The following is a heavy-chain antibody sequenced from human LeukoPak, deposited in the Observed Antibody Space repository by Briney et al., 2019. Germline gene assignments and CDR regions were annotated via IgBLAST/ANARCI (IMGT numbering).Heavy chain of an antibody. CDR2: ISNSGSSK. J-gene: IGHJ4*02. Sequence: GGSLRLSCVASGFTFSNYDMNWVRQVPGKGLEWVSYISNSGSSKYYVDSVKGRFTISRDNAKNSLYLQMNSLRVEDTAFYYCARNSGANVYTYSFQYWGRGTLVTVSS. V-gene: IGHV3-48*03. CDR1: GFTFSNYD. D-gene: IGHD1-26*01. CDR3: ARNSGANVYTYSFQY.